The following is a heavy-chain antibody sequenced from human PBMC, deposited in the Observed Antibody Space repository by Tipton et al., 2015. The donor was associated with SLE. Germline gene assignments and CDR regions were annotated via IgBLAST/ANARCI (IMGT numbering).Heavy chain of an antibody. CDR2: IDRDGSST. Sequence: SLRLSCAASGFTFSSYWMHWVRQAPGKGLVWVSRIDRDGSSTGYADSVKGRFTISRDNAKNTLYLQMNSLTTEDTAVYYCARSGFTLLWGVKITDRALDYWGQGTLVTVSS. CDR1: GFTFSSYW. J-gene: IGHJ4*02. CDR3: ARSGFTLLWGVKITDRALDY. V-gene: IGHV3-74*01. D-gene: IGHD3-10*01.